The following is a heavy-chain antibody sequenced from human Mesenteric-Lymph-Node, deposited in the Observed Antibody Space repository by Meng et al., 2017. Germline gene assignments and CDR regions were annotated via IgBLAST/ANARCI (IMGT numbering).Heavy chain of an antibody. D-gene: IGHD4-17*01. V-gene: IGHV4-59*10. J-gene: IGHJ4*02. CDR3: ARHVYGDSYGF. CDR2: IYTSGST. Sequence: GSLRLSCAGSGFTFSGSTIHWVRQASGKGLEWIGRIYTSGSTNYNPSLKSRVTMSVDTSKNQFSLNLSSLTAADTAVYYCARHVYGDSYGFWGQGTLVTVSS. CDR1: GFTFSGST.